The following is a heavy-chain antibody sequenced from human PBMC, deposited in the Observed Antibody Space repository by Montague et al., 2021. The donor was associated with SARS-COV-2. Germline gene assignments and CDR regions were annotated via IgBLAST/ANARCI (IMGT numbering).Heavy chain of an antibody. V-gene: IGHV4-39*07. CDR1: GGSISSSSYY. D-gene: IGHD3-16*01. CDR3: ARAPFMITFGGVITRLRGYYFDY. CDR2: IYYSGST. J-gene: IGHJ4*02. Sequence: SETLSLTCTVSGGSISSSSYYWGWIRQPPGKGLEWIGSIYYSGSTYYNPSLKSRVTISADTSKNQFSLKLSSVTAADTAVYYCARAPFMITFGGVITRLRGYYFDYWGQGTLVTVSS.